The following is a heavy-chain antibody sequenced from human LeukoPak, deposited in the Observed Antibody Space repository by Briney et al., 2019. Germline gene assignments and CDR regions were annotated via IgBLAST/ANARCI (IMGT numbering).Heavy chain of an antibody. CDR1: GDSIISYY. CDR3: ARELWTQPGLVPFNY. CDR2: IHHFGRT. J-gene: IGHJ4*02. V-gene: IGHV4-59*01. D-gene: IGHD5-18*01. Sequence: NPSETLPLTCSVSGDSIISYYWNWLRQSPGKGLEWIGDIHHFGRTEYNSSLRSRVTMFLDSSKNQFSLKLTSVTPADTAVYYCARELWTQPGLVPFNYWGQGILVTVSS.